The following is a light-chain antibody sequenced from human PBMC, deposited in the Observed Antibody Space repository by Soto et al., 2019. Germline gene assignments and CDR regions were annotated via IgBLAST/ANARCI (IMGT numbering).Light chain of an antibody. J-gene: IGKJ1*01. CDR2: DVS. V-gene: IGKV3-15*01. CDR3: QQYNSWPRT. Sequence: EIVMTQSPATLSVSPGERATLSCRASQSVNNNLAWYQQQPGQSPRLLIYDVSTRASAIPARFSGSGSGTXXXLXISXLQSEDFTVYYCQQYNSWPRTFGQGTKVEIK. CDR1: QSVNNN.